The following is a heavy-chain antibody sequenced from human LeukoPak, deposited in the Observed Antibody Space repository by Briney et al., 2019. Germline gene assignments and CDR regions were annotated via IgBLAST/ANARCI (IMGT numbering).Heavy chain of an antibody. D-gene: IGHD2-15*01. CDR3: ARDIGGWPD. Sequence: GGSLRLSCAASGFTFSTYWMTWVRQAPGRGLEWVANIRQDGRERYYVDSVKGRFTISRDNAKNSLYLQMNSLRAEDTAVYYCARDIGGWPDWGQGTLVTVSS. CDR2: IRQDGRER. J-gene: IGHJ4*02. V-gene: IGHV3-7*01. CDR1: GFTFSTYW.